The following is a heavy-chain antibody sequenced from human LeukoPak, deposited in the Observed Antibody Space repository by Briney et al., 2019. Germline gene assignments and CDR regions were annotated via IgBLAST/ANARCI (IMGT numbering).Heavy chain of an antibody. J-gene: IGHJ6*02. Sequence: GGSLRLSCLASGFIVNDHAMHWVRQTPGKGLEWVAGVFWNGVDKGYADSVKGRFTIFRDNAKNSMYLQMNSLRIEDTALYYCSKDIPAGGLDVWGPGTPVTVSS. V-gene: IGHV3-9*01. D-gene: IGHD1-14*01. CDR1: GFIVNDHA. CDR3: SKDIPAGGLDV. CDR2: VFWNGVDK.